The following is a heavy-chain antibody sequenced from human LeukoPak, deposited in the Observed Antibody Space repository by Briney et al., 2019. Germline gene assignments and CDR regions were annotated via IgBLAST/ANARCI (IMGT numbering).Heavy chain of an antibody. CDR1: GFTFSSYE. CDR3: ARDPYIVAPEGGY. Sequence: GGSLRLSCAASGFTFSSYEMNWVRQAPGKGLEWVANIKQDGSEKYYVDSVKGRFTISRDNAKNSLYLQMNSLRAEDTAVYYCARDPYIVAPEGGYWGQGTLVTVSS. D-gene: IGHD2-21*01. J-gene: IGHJ4*02. V-gene: IGHV3-7*01. CDR2: IKQDGSEK.